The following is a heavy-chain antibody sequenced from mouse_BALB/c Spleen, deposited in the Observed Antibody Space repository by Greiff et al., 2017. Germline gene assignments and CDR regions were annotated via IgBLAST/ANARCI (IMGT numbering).Heavy chain of an antibody. J-gene: IGHJ3*01. Sequence: VQLKESGAELVKPGASVKLSCTASGFNIKDTYMHWVKQRPEQGLEWIGRIDPANGNTKYDPKFQGKATITADTSSNTAYLQLSSLTSEDTAVYYCARNYGYKFAYWGQGTLVTVSA. CDR2: IDPANGNT. CDR1: GFNIKDTY. V-gene: IGHV14-3*02. CDR3: ARNYGYKFAY. D-gene: IGHD1-2*01.